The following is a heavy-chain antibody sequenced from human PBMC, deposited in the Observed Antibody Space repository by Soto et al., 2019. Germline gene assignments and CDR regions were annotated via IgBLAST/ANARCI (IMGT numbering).Heavy chain of an antibody. D-gene: IGHD2-2*01. J-gene: IGHJ6*02. Sequence: SETLSLTCAVYGGSFSGYYWSWIRQPPGKGLEWIGEINHSGSTNYNPSLKSRVTISVDTSKNQFSLKLSSVTAADTAVYYCARARDIVVVQAAYYYYGMDVWGQGTTVNVSS. CDR3: ARARDIVVVQAAYYYYGMDV. V-gene: IGHV4-34*01. CDR1: GGSFSGYY. CDR2: INHSGST.